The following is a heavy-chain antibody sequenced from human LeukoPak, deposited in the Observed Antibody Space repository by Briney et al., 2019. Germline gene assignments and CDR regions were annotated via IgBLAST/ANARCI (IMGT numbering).Heavy chain of an antibody. J-gene: IGHJ5*02. D-gene: IGHD1-1*01. Sequence: SETPSLTCTVSGGSISIYYWTWIRQPPGKGLEWIGYMYHSGSTKYNPSLKSRVTISVDTSKNQFSLKLSSVTAADTAIYYCARDLGTTFDPWGQGTLVTVSS. CDR3: ARDLGTTFDP. CDR2: MYHSGST. CDR1: GGSISIYY. V-gene: IGHV4-59*01.